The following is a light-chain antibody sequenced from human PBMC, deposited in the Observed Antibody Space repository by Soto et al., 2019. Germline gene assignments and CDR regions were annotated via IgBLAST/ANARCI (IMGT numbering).Light chain of an antibody. V-gene: IGLV7-46*01. CDR1: TGAVTIGHF. Sequence: QAVVTQEPSLTVSPGGTVTLTCVSSTGAVTIGHFPHWFQQKPGQAPRTLIYDTSNRHPWTPARFSGSLLGDKAVLTLSDAQPEDEAEYYCLVIYTGVGEVFGTGTKVTVL. CDR3: LVIYTGVGEV. J-gene: IGLJ1*01. CDR2: DTS.